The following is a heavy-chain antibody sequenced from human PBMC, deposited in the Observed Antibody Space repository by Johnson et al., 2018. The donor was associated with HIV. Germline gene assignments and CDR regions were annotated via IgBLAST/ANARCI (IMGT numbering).Heavy chain of an antibody. J-gene: IGHJ3*02. CDR2: IKQDGSEK. Sequence: VESGGGLVQPGGSLRLSCAASGFTFSSYWMSWVRQAPGKGLEWVANIKQDGSEKYYVDSVKGRFTISRDNAKNSLYLQMNSLRVEDTAVYYCAKVAVATAAGGVALDIWGPGTMVTVS. D-gene: IGHD6-19*01. V-gene: IGHV3-7*02. CDR3: AKVAVATAAGGVALDI. CDR1: GFTFSSYW.